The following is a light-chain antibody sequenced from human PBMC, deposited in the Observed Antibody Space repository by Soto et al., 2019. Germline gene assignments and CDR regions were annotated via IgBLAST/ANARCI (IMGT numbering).Light chain of an antibody. CDR1: SSDVGGYNY. Sequence: QSALTQPASVSGSPGQSITISCTGTSSDVGGYNYVSWYQQHPGKAPKLMIYDVSNRPSGVSNRFSGSKSVNTAPLTISGLQAEDEAAYYCSSYASSLFVGFGGGSKLTVL. V-gene: IGLV2-14*01. CDR3: SSYASSLFVG. J-gene: IGLJ2*01. CDR2: DVS.